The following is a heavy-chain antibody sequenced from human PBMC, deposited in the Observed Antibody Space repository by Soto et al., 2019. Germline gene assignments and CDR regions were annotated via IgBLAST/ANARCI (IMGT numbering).Heavy chain of an antibody. D-gene: IGHD1-26*01. Sequence: QVQLQESGPGLVKPSQTLSLTCTVSGTSISSGGYYWSWIRQLPGKDLEWIGYIYYSGSTLYNPSLKSRITISVNTSKNQFSLNLSSVTAADTAVYYCARDRSPGRAFYWGQGILVTVSS. CDR3: ARDRSPGRAFY. V-gene: IGHV4-31*03. J-gene: IGHJ4*02. CDR1: GTSISSGGYY. CDR2: IYYSGST.